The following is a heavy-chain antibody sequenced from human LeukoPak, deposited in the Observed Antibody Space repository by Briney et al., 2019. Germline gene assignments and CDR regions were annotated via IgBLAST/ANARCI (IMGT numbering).Heavy chain of an antibody. D-gene: IGHD4-17*01. Sequence: SETLSLTCTVSGGSISSSSYYWGWIRHPPGKGLEWIGSIYYSGSTYYNAYLKSRVSISVDTSKNQFSLKRSSVTAADTAVYYCARHGPDYGDFGYWYFDLWGRGTLVTVSS. CDR2: IYYSGST. V-gene: IGHV4-39*01. CDR1: GGSISSSSYY. CDR3: ARHGPDYGDFGYWYFDL. J-gene: IGHJ2*01.